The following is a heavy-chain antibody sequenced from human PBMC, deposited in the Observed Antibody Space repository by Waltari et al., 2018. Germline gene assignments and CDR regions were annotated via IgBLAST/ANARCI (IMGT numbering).Heavy chain of an antibody. V-gene: IGHV4-59*11. CDR2: IYYSVST. D-gene: IGHD3-10*01. CDR1: GGSISSHY. J-gene: IGHJ3*02. Sequence: QVQLQESGPGLVKPSETLSLTCTVSGGSISSHYWSWIRQPPGKGLEWIGYIYYSVSTNYNPSLKSRVTISVDTSKNQFSRKLSSVTAADTAVYYCARDRGPLDSFDIWGQGTMVTVSS. CDR3: ARDRGPLDSFDI.